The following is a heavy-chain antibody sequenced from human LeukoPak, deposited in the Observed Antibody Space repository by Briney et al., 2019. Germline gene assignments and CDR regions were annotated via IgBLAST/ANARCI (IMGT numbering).Heavy chain of an antibody. CDR1: GGSISSYY. D-gene: IGHD6-13*01. J-gene: IGHJ5*02. CDR2: IDYSGSA. V-gene: IGHV4-59*08. CDR3: ARQVAIAGIGYNWLDP. Sequence: SETLSLTCSVSGGSISSYYWTWIRQSPGKGLEWIGYIDYSGSANYNPSLKSRVTISVDTSNNQFSLKLSSVTAADAAVYFCARQVAIAGIGYNWLDPWGQGTLVTVSS.